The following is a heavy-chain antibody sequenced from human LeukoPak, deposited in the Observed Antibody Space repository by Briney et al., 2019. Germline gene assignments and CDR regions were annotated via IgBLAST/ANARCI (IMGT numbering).Heavy chain of an antibody. CDR2: TYYRSKWYN. CDR1: GDSVSTNSAA. J-gene: IGHJ3*02. Sequence: SQTLSLTYAISGDSVSTNSAAWIWIRQSPLRGLEGLGRTYYRSKWYNDYAVSVKSRITINPDTSKNQFSLQLNSVTPEDTAVYFCARERSSTFDIWGQGTMVIVSS. V-gene: IGHV6-1*01. CDR3: ARERSSTFDI.